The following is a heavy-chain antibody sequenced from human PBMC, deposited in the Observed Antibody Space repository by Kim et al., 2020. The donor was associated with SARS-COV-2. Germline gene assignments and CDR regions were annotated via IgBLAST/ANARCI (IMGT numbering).Heavy chain of an antibody. CDR1: GFTFSNAW. D-gene: IGHD3-3*01. Sequence: GGSLRLSCAASGFTFSNAWMSWVRQAPGKGLEWVGRIKSKTDGGTTDYAAPVKGRFTISRDDSKNTLYLQMNSLKTEDTAVYYCTTDGWSGYSNRYGMDVWGQGTTVTVSS. CDR3: TTDGWSGYSNRYGMDV. J-gene: IGHJ6*02. V-gene: IGHV3-15*01. CDR2: IKSKTDGGTT.